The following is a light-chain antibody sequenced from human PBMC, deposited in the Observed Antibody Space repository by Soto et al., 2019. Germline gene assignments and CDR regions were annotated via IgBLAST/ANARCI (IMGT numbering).Light chain of an antibody. CDR2: DNN. CDR1: SSNIGNNY. J-gene: IGLJ1*01. CDR3: GTWDSSLSAYV. V-gene: IGLV1-51*01. Sequence: QSALTQPPSVSAAPGQKVTISCSGSSSNIGNNYVSWYQQLPGTAPKLLIYDNNKRPSVIPDRFSDSKSGTSATLGITGLQTGDEADYYCGTWDSSLSAYVFGTGTKVTVL.